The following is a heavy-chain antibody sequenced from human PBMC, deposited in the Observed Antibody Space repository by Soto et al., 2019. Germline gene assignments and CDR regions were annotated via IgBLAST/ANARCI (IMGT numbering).Heavy chain of an antibody. Sequence: GGSLRLSCAASGFTFSSYVMHWVRQAPGKGLEWVAFISYDGSNKYYADSVKGRLTISRDHSKNTVYLQMNSLRAEDTAVYYCARHEAPAAIGWFDPWGQGTLATPSS. CDR3: ARHEAPAAIGWFDP. J-gene: IGHJ5*02. CDR2: ISYDGSNK. D-gene: IGHD2-2*01. V-gene: IGHV3-30-3*01. CDR1: GFTFSSYV.